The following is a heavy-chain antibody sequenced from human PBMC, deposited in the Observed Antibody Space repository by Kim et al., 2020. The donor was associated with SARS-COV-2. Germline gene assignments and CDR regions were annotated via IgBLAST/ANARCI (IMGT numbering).Heavy chain of an antibody. J-gene: IGHJ6*02. CDR2: ISCDGSNK. Sequence: GGSLRLSCAASGFTFSSYAMHWVRQALGKGLEWVADISCDGSNKYYADSVKGRFTISRDNSKNTLYLQMNSLRAEDTAVYYCAREGVSGGWLTSSSYYYYGMDLWGQETAVTVS. CDR3: AREGVSGGWLTSSSYYYYGMDL. V-gene: IGHV3-30-3*01. CDR1: GFTFSSYA. D-gene: IGHD2-2*01.